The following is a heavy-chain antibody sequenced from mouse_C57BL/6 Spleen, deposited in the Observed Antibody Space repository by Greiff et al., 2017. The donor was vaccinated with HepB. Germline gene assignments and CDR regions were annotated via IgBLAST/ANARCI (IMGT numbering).Heavy chain of an antibody. CDR1: GYTFTSYW. CDR3: ARGRLFDGYPYYAMDY. V-gene: IGHV1-55*01. J-gene: IGHJ4*01. CDR2: IYPGSGST. Sequence: QVQLQQPGAELVKPGASVKMSCKASGYTFTSYWITWVKQRPGQGLEWIGDIYPGSGSTNYNEKFKSKATLTVDTSSSTAYMQLSSLTSEDSAVYYCARGRLFDGYPYYAMDYWGQGTSVTVSS. D-gene: IGHD2-3*01.